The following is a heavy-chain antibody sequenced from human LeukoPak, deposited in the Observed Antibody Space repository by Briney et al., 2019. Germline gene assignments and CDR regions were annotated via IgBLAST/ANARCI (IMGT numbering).Heavy chain of an antibody. CDR2: IYYSGST. CDR3: ARAGSGYDPYFDY. D-gene: IGHD5-12*01. V-gene: IGHV4-39*07. J-gene: IGHJ4*02. CDR1: GDSLSSDTYY. Sequence: PSETLSLTYTVSGDSLSSDTYYWGWIRQPPGKGLEWIGSIYYSGSTYYNLSLKSRVTISVDTSKIRFSLKRSSVTAADTAVYYCARAGSGYDPYFDYWGQGTLVTVSS.